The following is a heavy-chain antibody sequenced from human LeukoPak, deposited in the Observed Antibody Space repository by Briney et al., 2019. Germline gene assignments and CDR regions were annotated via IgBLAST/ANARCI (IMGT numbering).Heavy chain of an antibody. CDR3: ARSSGVRGVYFP. J-gene: IGHJ4*02. Sequence: SETLSLTCTVSGGSISSYYWSWIRQPAGKGLEWIGRIYTSGNTNYNPSLKRRVNMSVDTSKNQFSLKLSSVTAADTAVYYCARSSGVRGVYFPWGQGTLVTVSS. CDR1: GGSISSYY. D-gene: IGHD3-10*01. V-gene: IGHV4-4*07. CDR2: IYTSGNT.